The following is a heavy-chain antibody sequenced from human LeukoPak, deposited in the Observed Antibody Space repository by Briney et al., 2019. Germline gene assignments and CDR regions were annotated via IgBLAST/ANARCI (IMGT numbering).Heavy chain of an antibody. CDR2: ISGGGSNI. CDR3: ARKYCSTTSCLFDN. J-gene: IGHJ4*02. D-gene: IGHD2-2*01. Sequence: PGGSLRLSCAASGFTFSTYEMNWVRQAPGKGLEWVSYISGGGSNIYYADSVKGRFTVSRDDAKNSLYLQMNSLRAEDTAVYYCARKYCSTTSCLFDNWGQGTLVTVSS. CDR1: GFTFSTYE. V-gene: IGHV3-48*03.